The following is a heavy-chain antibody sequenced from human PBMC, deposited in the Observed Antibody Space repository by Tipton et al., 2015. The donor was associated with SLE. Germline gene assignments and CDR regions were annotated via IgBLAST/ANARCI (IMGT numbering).Heavy chain of an antibody. Sequence: QSGAEVKKPGSSVKVSCKASGGTFSSYAISWVRQAPGQGLEWMGRIIPIFGTANYAQKFQGRVTITADESTSTAYMELRSLRSDDTAVYYCARDKGYCSGGSCYRWFDPWGQGTLVTVSS. D-gene: IGHD2-15*01. CDR3: ARDKGYCSGGSCYRWFDP. V-gene: IGHV1-69*15. J-gene: IGHJ5*02. CDR2: IIPIFGTA. CDR1: GGTFSSYA.